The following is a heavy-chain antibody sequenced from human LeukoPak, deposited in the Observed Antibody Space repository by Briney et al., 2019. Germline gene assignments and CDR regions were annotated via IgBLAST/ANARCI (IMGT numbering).Heavy chain of an antibody. J-gene: IGHJ3*02. V-gene: IGHV1-8*01. CDR3: ARLIAVAGPDAFDI. CDR1: GYTFTGYD. CDR2: MNPNSGNT. Sequence: ASVKVSCKASGYTFTGYDINWVRQATGQGLEWMGWMNPNSGNTGYAQKFQGRVTMTRNTSISTAYMELSSLRSEDTAVYYCARLIAVAGPDAFDIWGQGTMVTVSS. D-gene: IGHD6-19*01.